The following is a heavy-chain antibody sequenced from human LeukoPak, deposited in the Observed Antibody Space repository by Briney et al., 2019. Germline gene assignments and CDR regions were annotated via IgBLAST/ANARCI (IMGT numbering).Heavy chain of an antibody. V-gene: IGHV1-18*01. Sequence: ASVKVSCKASGGTFSSYAISWVRQAPGQGLEWMGWISAYNGNTNYAQKLQGRVTMTTDTSTSTAYMELRSLRSDDTAVYYCARSGYDFPFDYWGQGTLVTVSS. CDR2: ISAYNGNT. CDR3: ARSGYDFPFDY. D-gene: IGHD5-12*01. CDR1: GGTFSSYA. J-gene: IGHJ4*02.